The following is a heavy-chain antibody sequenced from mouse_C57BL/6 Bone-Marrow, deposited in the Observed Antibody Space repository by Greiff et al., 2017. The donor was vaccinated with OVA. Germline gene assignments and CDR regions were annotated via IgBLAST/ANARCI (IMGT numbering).Heavy chain of an antibody. CDR2: SRNKANDYTT. V-gene: IGHV7-1*01. CDR3: ARDYYGSSYAMDY. J-gene: IGHJ4*01. Sequence: DVHLVESGGGLVQSGRSLRLSCATSGFTFSDFYMEWVRQAPGKGLEWIAASRNKANDYTTEYSASVKGRFIVSRDTSQSILYLQMNALRAEDTAIYYCARDYYGSSYAMDYWGQGTSVTVSS. D-gene: IGHD1-1*01. CDR1: GFTFSDFY.